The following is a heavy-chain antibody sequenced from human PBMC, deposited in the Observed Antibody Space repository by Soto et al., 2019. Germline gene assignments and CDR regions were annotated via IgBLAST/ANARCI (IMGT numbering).Heavy chain of an antibody. Sequence: GGSLRLSCAASGFTFSSYAMSWVRQAPGKGLEWVSAISGSGGSTYYADSVKGRFTISRDNSKNTPYLQMNSLRAEDTAVYYCAKDTSQQWLVRDAFDIWGQGTMVTVSS. D-gene: IGHD6-19*01. CDR2: ISGSGGST. J-gene: IGHJ3*02. CDR3: AKDTSQQWLVRDAFDI. V-gene: IGHV3-23*01. CDR1: GFTFSSYA.